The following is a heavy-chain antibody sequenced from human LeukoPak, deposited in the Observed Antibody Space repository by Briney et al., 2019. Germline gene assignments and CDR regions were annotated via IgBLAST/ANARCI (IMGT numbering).Heavy chain of an antibody. CDR1: GFTFDDCG. D-gene: IGHD2-15*01. CDR2: INWNGGSA. J-gene: IGHJ4*02. CDR3: ARGPHIVVVVAATNYYFDY. V-gene: IGHV3-20*04. Sequence: PGGSLRLSCAASGFTFDDCGMSWVRQAPGKGLEWVSGINWNGGSAGYADSVKGRFTISRDNAKNSLYLQMNSLRAEDTALYYCARGPHIVVVVAATNYYFDYWGQGTLVTVSS.